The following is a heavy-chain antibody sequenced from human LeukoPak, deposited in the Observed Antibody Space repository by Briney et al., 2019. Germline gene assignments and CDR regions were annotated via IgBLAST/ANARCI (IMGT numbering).Heavy chain of an antibody. CDR3: AKDNWTGAAFCYYYYMDV. CDR2: IRYDGSNK. D-gene: IGHD1-26*01. J-gene: IGHJ6*03. Sequence: GGSLRLSCAASGFTFSSYGMHWVRQAPGKGLEWVAFIRYDGSNKYYADSVKGRFTISRDNSKNTLYLQMNTLRAEDTAVYYCAKDNWTGAAFCYYYYMDVWGKGTTVTISS. CDR1: GFTFSSYG. V-gene: IGHV3-30*02.